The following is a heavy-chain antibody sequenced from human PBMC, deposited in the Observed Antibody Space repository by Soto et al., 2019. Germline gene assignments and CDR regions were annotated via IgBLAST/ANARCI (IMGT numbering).Heavy chain of an antibody. D-gene: IGHD2-21*01. CDR3: ASVNCDDICYHDY. J-gene: IGHJ4*02. Sequence: QVQLVQSGAEVKKPGASVKISCKASGYAFTPYILYWLRQAPGQRLEWMGWINAGNGNTKYSQKFQDRVTITRDTSASTAYMELSSLRSEDTAVYYCASVNCDDICYHDYWGQGTLVTVSS. V-gene: IGHV1-3*01. CDR1: GYAFTPYI. CDR2: INAGNGNT.